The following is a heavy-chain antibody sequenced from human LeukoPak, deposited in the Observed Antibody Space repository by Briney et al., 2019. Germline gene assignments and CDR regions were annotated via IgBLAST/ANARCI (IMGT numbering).Heavy chain of an antibody. Sequence: GGSLRLSCAASGFTFSSSWMSLVRQTPGKGLEWVANINQDGSEKYSVDSVKGRFTISRDNAKNSLYPQMNSLRAEDTAVYYCARDLYSSGNYWGQGTLVTVSS. D-gene: IGHD6-19*01. CDR3: ARDLYSSGNY. V-gene: IGHV3-7*01. CDR2: INQDGSEK. J-gene: IGHJ4*02. CDR1: GFTFSSSW.